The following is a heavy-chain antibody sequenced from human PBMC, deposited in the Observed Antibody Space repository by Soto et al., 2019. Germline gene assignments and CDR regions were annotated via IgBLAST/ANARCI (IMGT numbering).Heavy chain of an antibody. CDR2: IYYSGST. J-gene: IGHJ4*02. Sequence: PSETLSLICTVSGGSISSSSYYWGWIRQPPGKGLEWIGSIYYSGSTYYNPSLKSRVTISVDTSKNQSSLKLSSVTAADTAVYYCARSKSSSWYFNWGQGTLVTVSS. V-gene: IGHV4-39*01. D-gene: IGHD6-13*01. CDR1: GGSISSSSYY. CDR3: ARSKSSSWYFN.